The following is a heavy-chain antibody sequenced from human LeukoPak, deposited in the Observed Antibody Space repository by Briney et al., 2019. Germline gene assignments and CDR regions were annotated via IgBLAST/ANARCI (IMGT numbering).Heavy chain of an antibody. V-gene: IGHV4-39*01. CDR2: IYYSGST. Sequence: SETLSLTCTVSGGSISSSSYYWGWIRQPPGKGLEWIGSIYYSGSTYYNPSLKSRVTISVDTSKNQFSLKLSSVTAADTAVYYCAGRDEQQLAGGPFDYWGQGTLVTVSS. CDR3: AGRDEQQLAGGPFDY. J-gene: IGHJ4*02. CDR1: GGSISSSSYY. D-gene: IGHD6-13*01.